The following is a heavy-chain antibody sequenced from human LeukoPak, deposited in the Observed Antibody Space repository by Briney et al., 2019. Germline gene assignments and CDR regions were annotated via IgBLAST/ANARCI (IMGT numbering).Heavy chain of an antibody. CDR1: GYTFTSYD. J-gene: IGHJ4*02. CDR3: ARVPGYLPEDY. D-gene: IGHD1-1*01. Sequence: ASVKVSCKASGYTFTSYDINWVRQAPGQGLEWMGWISAYNGNTKYAQKLQGRVTMTTDTSTSTAYMELRSLRSDDTAVYYCARVPGYLPEDYWGQGTLVTVSS. V-gene: IGHV1-18*01. CDR2: ISAYNGNT.